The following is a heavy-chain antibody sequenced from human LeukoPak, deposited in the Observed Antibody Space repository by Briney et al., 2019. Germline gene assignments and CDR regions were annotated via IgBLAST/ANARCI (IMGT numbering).Heavy chain of an antibody. Sequence: GGSLRLSCVASGFTFSSYWATWVRQAPGKWLEWVANIDPDGSHQYYVDSVKGRFTTSKDNAKNSLYLQMNSLRAEDTAVYYCARDGLIAAAGTEFPHYYYYYMDVWGKGTTVTVSS. J-gene: IGHJ6*03. CDR1: GFTFSSYW. CDR3: ARDGLIAAAGTEFPHYYYYYMDV. D-gene: IGHD6-13*01. V-gene: IGHV3-7*01. CDR2: IDPDGSHQ.